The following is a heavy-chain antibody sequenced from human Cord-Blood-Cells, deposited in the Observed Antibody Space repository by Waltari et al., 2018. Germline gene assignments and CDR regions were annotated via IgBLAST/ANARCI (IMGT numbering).Heavy chain of an antibody. Sequence: EVQLVESGGGLVQPGGSLRLLCAASGLTVSSNWMRWVRQAPGKGLEGVANIKQDGGGKDYVESVKGRFTISRDNAKNSLYLQMNSLRAEDTAVYYCVRSPMYSGGWLNYWGQGTLVTVSS. J-gene: IGHJ4*02. CDR2: IKQDGGGK. CDR3: VRSPMYSGGWLNY. CDR1: GLTVSSNW. V-gene: IGHV3-7*01. D-gene: IGHD6-19*01.